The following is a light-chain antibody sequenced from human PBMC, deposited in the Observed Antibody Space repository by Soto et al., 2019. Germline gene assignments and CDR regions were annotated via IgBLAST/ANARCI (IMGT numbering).Light chain of an antibody. V-gene: IGKV3-15*01. Sequence: EIVMTQSPATLSVYPGQRATLSCRASQSVSSNLAWYQQKPGQAPRLLIDDASTRATDIPPRFSGSGSGTDFSLTISSLQSEDFAIYYCQQYNTWPPTFGGGTKV. CDR2: DAS. CDR3: QQYNTWPPT. J-gene: IGKJ4*01. CDR1: QSVSSN.